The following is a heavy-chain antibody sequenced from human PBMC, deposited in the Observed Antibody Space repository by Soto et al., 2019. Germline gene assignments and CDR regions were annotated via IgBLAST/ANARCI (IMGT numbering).Heavy chain of an antibody. Sequence: SETLSLTCTVSGGSISSYYWSWIRQPPGRGLEWIGYIYYSGSTNYNPSLKSRVTISVDTSKNQFSLKLSSVTAADTAVYYCARVARSAGDIVVVVDYFDYWGQGTLVTVSS. CDR3: ARVARSAGDIVVVVDYFDY. CDR2: IYYSGST. V-gene: IGHV4-59*01. J-gene: IGHJ4*02. D-gene: IGHD2-15*01. CDR1: GGSISSYY.